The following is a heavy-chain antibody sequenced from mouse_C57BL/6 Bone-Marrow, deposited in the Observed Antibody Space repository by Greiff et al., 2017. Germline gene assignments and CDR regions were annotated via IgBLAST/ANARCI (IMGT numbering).Heavy chain of an antibody. CDR3: TTREGYWYFDV. V-gene: IGHV14-4*01. J-gene: IGHJ1*03. CDR2: IDPENGDT. CDR1: GFNIKDDY. Sequence: EVQLQQSGAELVRPGASVKLSCTASGFNIKDDYMHWVKQRPEQGLEWIGWIDPENGDTEYASKFQGKATITADTSSNTAYLQLSSLTSEDTAVYYCTTREGYWYFDVWGTGTTVTVSS.